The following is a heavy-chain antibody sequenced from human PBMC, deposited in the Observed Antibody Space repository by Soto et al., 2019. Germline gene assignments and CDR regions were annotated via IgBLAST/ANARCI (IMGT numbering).Heavy chain of an antibody. D-gene: IGHD3-10*01. CDR3: VAELDFGKLSVV. V-gene: IGHV1-69*01. CDR1: GDTFKNSV. CDR2: TIPLFGTT. Sequence: QVQLVQSGVEVKKPGSSVRVSCKSSGDTFKNSVISWVRQAPGQGLEWMGGTIPLFGTTDYAQKFKGRLTITTEESTTTAYMEVSRLTSADTAVYYCVAELDFGKLSVVWGQGTTVIVSS. J-gene: IGHJ6*02.